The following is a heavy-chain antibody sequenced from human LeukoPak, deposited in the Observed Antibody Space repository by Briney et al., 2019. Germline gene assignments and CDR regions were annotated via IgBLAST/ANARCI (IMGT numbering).Heavy chain of an antibody. CDR3: ARGGMDIVALEG. D-gene: IGHD5-12*01. Sequence: SETLSLTCTVSGGSISSSSYYWGWIRQPPGKGLEWIGSIYYSGSTNYNPSLKSRVTISVGTSKNQFSLKLSSVTAADTAVYYCARGGMDIVALEGWGQGTLVTVSS. CDR1: GGSISSSSYY. CDR2: IYYSGST. J-gene: IGHJ4*02. V-gene: IGHV4-39*07.